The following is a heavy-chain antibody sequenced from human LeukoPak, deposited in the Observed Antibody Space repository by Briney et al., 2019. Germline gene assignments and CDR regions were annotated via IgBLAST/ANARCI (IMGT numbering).Heavy chain of an antibody. J-gene: IGHJ4*02. CDR3: ARGAYSSGWAYFDH. V-gene: IGHV3-48*04. CDR1: GFTFSDYS. CDR2: ISFSVNTK. D-gene: IGHD6-19*01. Sequence: GGSLRLSCAASGFTFSDYSMNWVRQAPGKGLGWVSYISFSVNTKYYGDSVKGRFTISRDNAKNSLYLHMDSLRAEDTAVYYCARGAYSSGWAYFDHWGQGTLVTVSS.